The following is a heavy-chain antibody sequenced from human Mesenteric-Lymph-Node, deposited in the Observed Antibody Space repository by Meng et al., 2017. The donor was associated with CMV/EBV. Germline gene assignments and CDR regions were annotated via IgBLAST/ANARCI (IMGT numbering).Heavy chain of an antibody. V-gene: IGHV1-46*01. CDR1: GYTLTGYD. CDR2: INPSGGST. CDR3: ARDVDTAL. Sequence: SCKASGYTLTGYDVHWVRQAPGQGLEWMGIINPSGGSTSYAQKFQGRVTMTRDTSTSTVYMELSSLRSEVTAVYFCARDVDTALWGQGTLVTVSS. D-gene: IGHD5-18*01. J-gene: IGHJ4*02.